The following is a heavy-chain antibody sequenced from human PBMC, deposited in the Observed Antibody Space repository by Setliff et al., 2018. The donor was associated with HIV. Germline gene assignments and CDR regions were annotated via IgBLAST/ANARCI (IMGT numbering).Heavy chain of an antibody. V-gene: IGHV1-46*01. J-gene: IGHJ6*03. CDR2: INPSGGST. CDR1: GYTFTSYY. CDR3: ARDGVRGYDSSGYLFSWVRRFHHDYYYYYMD. Sequence: GASVKVSCKASGYTFTSYYMHWVRQAPGQGLEWMGIINPSGGSTSYAQKFQGRVTMTRDTSTSTVYMELSSLRSEDTAVYYCARDGVRGYDSSGYLFSWVRRFHHDYYYYYMD. D-gene: IGHD3-22*01.